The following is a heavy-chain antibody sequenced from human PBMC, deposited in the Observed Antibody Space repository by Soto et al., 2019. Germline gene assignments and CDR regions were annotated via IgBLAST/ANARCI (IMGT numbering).Heavy chain of an antibody. J-gene: IGHJ6*02. CDR3: AGSTVSWSGPAPYYYGMDV. V-gene: IGHV6-1*01. CDR1: GNNVSNNSAA. CDR2: TYYRSKWYN. Sequence: PSQTLSLPCGISGNNVSNNSAAWNWIRQSPSRGLEWLGRTYYRSKWYNDYAVSVKSRITINPDTSKNQFSLQLNSVTPEDTAVYYCAGSTVSWSGPAPYYYGMDVWGQGTTVTVSS. D-gene: IGHD3-3*01.